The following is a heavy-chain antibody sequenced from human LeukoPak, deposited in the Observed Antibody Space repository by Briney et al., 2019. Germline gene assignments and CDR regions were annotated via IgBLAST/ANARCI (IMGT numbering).Heavy chain of an antibody. CDR2: ISGSGGST. J-gene: IGHJ4*02. V-gene: IGHV3-23*01. D-gene: IGHD6-13*01. Sequence: GGSLRLSCAASGFTFSSYAMSWVRQAPGKGLEWVSAISGSGGSTYYADSVKGRFTISRDNSKNTLYLQMNSLRAEDTAVYYWSKGTHSSHFFRALPLYYFEQWGQGTLVTVSS. CDR1: GFTFSSYA. CDR3: SKGTHSSHFFRALPLYYFEQ.